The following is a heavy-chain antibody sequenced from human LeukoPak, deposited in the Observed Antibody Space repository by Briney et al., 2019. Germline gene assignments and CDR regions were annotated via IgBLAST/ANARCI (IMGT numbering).Heavy chain of an antibody. CDR2: ISDSGGST. V-gene: IGHV3-23*01. CDR1: GFTFSSYA. Sequence: GGSLRLSCAASGFTFSSYALSWVRHAPGKGLEGVSAISDSGGSTYYADSVKGRFTISRDNSKNTLFLQMNSLRAEDTAVYYCAKHYGSGSYYNYFDYWGQGTLVSVSS. D-gene: IGHD3-10*01. CDR3: AKHYGSGSYYNYFDY. J-gene: IGHJ4*02.